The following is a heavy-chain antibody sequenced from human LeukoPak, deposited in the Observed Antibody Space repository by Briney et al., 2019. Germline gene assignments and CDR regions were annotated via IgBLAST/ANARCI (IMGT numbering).Heavy chain of an antibody. CDR3: GALSGTTPLGGV. Sequence: GSLRLSCAASGFTVRNNYMTWGRQSPGKGLEWVSLIYSDGTTQYADSVKGRFTISRDNSKNTLYLQMNSLRAEDTAVYYCGALSGTTPLGGVGGQGTLVTVPS. J-gene: IGHJ4*02. CDR1: GFTVRNNY. CDR2: IYSDGTT. V-gene: IGHV3-66*01. D-gene: IGHD1-1*01.